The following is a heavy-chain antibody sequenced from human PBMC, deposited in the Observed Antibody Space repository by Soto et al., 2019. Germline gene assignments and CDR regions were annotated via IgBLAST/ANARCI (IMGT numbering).Heavy chain of an antibody. J-gene: IGHJ1*01. V-gene: IGHV3-23*01. CDR1: GFTFSSYA. Sequence: PGGSLRLSCAASGFTFSSYAMSWVRQAPGKGLEWVSGISGSGDSTYYADSVKGRFTISRDNSKNSLYLQIISLRAEDTAVYYCAKGVPGIAVAGTGYFQHWGQGTLVTVSS. D-gene: IGHD6-19*01. CDR2: ISGSGDST. CDR3: AKGVPGIAVAGTGYFQH.